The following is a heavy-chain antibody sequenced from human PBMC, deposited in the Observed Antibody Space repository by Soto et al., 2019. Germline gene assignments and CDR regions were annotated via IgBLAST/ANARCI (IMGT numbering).Heavy chain of an antibody. CDR3: ARYLRDGLYYMDV. CDR1: GDSINSDY. Sequence: SETLSLTCTVSGDSINSDYWSWVRQPPGKGLEWIGYIYNSGSTNYNPSLKSRVTMSLDPSKNQFSLKLSSVTAADTAVYYCARYLRDGLYYMDVWGEGTTVTVSS. CDR2: IYNSGST. J-gene: IGHJ6*03. D-gene: IGHD3-10*01. V-gene: IGHV4-59*08.